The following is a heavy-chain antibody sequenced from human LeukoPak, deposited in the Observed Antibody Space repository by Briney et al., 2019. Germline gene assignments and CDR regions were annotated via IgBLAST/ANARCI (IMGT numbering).Heavy chain of an antibody. J-gene: IGHJ4*02. D-gene: IGHD3-10*01. V-gene: IGHV1-18*01. CDR1: GYTFTSYG. Sequence: ASVKVSCKASGYTFTSYGSSWVRQAPGQGLEWMGWISSYNVNTNYAQKLQGRVTMTTDTSTSTAYMELRSLRSDDTAVYYCARDRGSGSYYPPSYWGQGTLVTVSS. CDR3: ARDRGSGSYYPPSY. CDR2: ISSYNVNT.